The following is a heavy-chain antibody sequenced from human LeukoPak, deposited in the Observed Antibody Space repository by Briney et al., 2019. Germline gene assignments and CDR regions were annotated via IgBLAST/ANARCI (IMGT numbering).Heavy chain of an antibody. CDR1: GGSISSYY. CDR3: AKDGGTYPYFLDV. Sequence: SETLSLTCTVSGGSISSYYWSWIRQPAGKGLEWIGRIYTSGGTNYNPSLKSRVTMSVDTSKNQFSLKLSSVTAADTAIYICAKDGGTYPYFLDVWGKGTTVIVSS. D-gene: IGHD1-26*01. J-gene: IGHJ6*03. V-gene: IGHV4-4*07. CDR2: IYTSGGT.